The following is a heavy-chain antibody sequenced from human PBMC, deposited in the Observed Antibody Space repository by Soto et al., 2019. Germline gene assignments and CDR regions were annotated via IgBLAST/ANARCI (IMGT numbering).Heavy chain of an antibody. CDR2: ILVASGGT. CDR3: AAAVTMLYKKAPYAFDM. CDR1: GFTFGNSA. D-gene: IGHD2-8*01. Sequence: QMQLVQAGPEVKKPGTSVRVSCKASGFTFGNSAVHWVRQARGQRLEWMGWILVASGGTNYAENFEERGTIATDMSKSTAYMGLSSLRSEDTAVYFCAAAVTMLYKKAPYAFDMWGQGTLVTVSS. V-gene: IGHV1-58*01. J-gene: IGHJ3*02.